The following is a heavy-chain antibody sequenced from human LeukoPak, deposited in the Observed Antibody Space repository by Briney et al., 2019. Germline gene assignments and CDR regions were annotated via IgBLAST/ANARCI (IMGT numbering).Heavy chain of an antibody. CDR3: ARHNGGGVGSYVAPGPPDYFGY. CDR2: IYFSGST. V-gene: IGHV4-59*05. Sequence: NPSETLSLTCTVSGGSISSYYWSWIRQPPGKGLECIGSIYFSGSTYYNPSLRSRVTISLDTSKKQLSLKLSSVTAADTAVYYCARHNGGGVGSYVAPGPPDYFGYWGQGNLVTVST. J-gene: IGHJ4*02. D-gene: IGHD1-26*01. CDR1: GGSISSYY.